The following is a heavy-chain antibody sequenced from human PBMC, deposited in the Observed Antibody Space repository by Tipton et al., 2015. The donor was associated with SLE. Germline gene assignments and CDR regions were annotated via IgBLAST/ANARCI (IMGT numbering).Heavy chain of an antibody. J-gene: IGHJ4*02. CDR1: GGSIMSGPSY. D-gene: IGHD4-17*01. V-gene: IGHV4-61*02. CDR2: IYPSGST. CDR3: ARAVLTTVTTFDY. Sequence: TLSLTCTVSGGSIMSGPSYWNWIRQPAGKGLEWIGRIYPSGSTNYNPSLRSRVTISVDTSKNQFSLKLSSVTAADTAVYYCARAVLTTVTTFDYWGQGTLVTVSS.